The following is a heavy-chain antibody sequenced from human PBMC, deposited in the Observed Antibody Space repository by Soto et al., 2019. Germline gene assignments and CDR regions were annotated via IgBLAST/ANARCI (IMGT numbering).Heavy chain of an antibody. J-gene: IGHJ6*02. Sequence: QVQLVESGGGVVQPGRALRLSCVASGFTFSDYGMHWVRQAPGKGLEWVAAIWFDGDNKFYADSVKGRFTISRANSKNTLYLQMNSLSGDDTAVYYCAREHSSTWYNGMDVWGQGTTVTVSS. V-gene: IGHV3-33*01. CDR1: GFTFSDYG. CDR3: AREHSSTWYNGMDV. D-gene: IGHD6-19*01. CDR2: IWFDGDNK.